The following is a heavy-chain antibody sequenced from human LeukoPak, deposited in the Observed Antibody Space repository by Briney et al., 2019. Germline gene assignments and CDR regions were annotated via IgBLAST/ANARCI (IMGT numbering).Heavy chain of an antibody. D-gene: IGHD3-16*02. CDR2: IYHSGST. CDR1: GYSISSGYY. V-gene: IGHV4-38-2*02. J-gene: IGHJ3*02. CDR3: AREGFGGVIVRSDAFDI. Sequence: SETLSLTCAVSGYSISSGYYWGWMRQPPGKGREWIGSIYHSGSTYYNPSLKSRVTISVDTSKNQFSLKLSSVTAADTAVYYCAREGFGGVIVRSDAFDIWGQGTMVTVSS.